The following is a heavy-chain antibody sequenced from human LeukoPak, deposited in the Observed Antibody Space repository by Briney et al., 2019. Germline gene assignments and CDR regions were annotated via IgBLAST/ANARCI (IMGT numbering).Heavy chain of an antibody. CDR2: MNPNSGNT. CDR3: ARGPITMVRGVIRNWFDP. Sequence: ASVKVSCKASGYTFTSYDINWVRQATGQGLEWMGWMNPNSGNTGYAQKFQGRVTMTRSTSISTAYMELSSLRSEDMAVYYCARGPITMVRGVIRNWFDPWGQGTLVTVSS. D-gene: IGHD3-10*01. J-gene: IGHJ5*02. CDR1: GYTFTSYD. V-gene: IGHV1-8*01.